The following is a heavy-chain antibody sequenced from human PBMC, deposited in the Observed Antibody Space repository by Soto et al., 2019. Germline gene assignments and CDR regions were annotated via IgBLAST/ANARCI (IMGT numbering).Heavy chain of an antibody. CDR3: AKFATPNDAFDI. Sequence: QVQLVESGGGVVQPGRSLRLSCAASGFNFSSYDMHWVRQAPGKGLEWVAAISYDGSNKYYADSVKGRFTISRDNSKNTLYLQMNSLRAEDTAVYYCAKFATPNDAFDIWVQGIMVTVSS. CDR2: ISYDGSNK. D-gene: IGHD2-15*01. CDR1: GFNFSSYD. V-gene: IGHV3-30*18. J-gene: IGHJ3*02.